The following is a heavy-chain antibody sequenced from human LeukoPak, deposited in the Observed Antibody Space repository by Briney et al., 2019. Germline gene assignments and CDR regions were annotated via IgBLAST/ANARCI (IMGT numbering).Heavy chain of an antibody. D-gene: IGHD2-21*01. CDR2: IYENGGTT. V-gene: IGHV3-23*01. CDR3: AKDFRIGYFAHFDY. Sequence: GGSLRLSCVGSGFTFRSHAMSWVRQAPEKGLEFVSGIYENGGTTYYADSVKGRFSISRDNSENTLYLQMDSLRGEDTAVYYCAKDFRIGYFAHFDYWGQGALVTVSS. CDR1: GFTFRSHA. J-gene: IGHJ4*02.